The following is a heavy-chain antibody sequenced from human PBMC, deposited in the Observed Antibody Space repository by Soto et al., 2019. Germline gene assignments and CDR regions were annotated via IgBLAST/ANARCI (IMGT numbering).Heavy chain of an antibody. CDR3: ARDPLPALCSSTSCPTRYYGMDV. V-gene: IGHV1-2*04. CDR1: GYTFTGYY. Sequence: VKVSCKASGYTFTGYYMHWVRQAPGQGLKWMGWINPNSGGTNYAQKFQGWVTMTRDTSISTAYMELSRLRSDDTAVYYCARDPLPALCSSTSCPTRYYGMDVWGQGTTVTVSS. CDR2: INPNSGGT. J-gene: IGHJ6*02. D-gene: IGHD2-2*01.